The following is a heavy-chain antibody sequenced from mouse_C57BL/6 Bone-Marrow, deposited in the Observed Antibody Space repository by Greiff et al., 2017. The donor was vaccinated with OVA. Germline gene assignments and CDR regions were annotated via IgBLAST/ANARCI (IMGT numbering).Heavy chain of an antibody. D-gene: IGHD1-1*01. V-gene: IGHV1-55*01. Sequence: QVQLQQPGAELVKPGASVKMSCKASGYTFTSYWITWVKQRPGQGLEWIGDLYPGSGSTNYNEKFKSKATLTVDTSSSTAYMQHSSLTSEDSAVYYCARNPLYYGGSSYTLDCSGQGTTLAVSS. J-gene: IGHJ2*01. CDR2: LYPGSGST. CDR1: GYTFTSYW. CDR3: ARNPLYYGGSSYTLDC.